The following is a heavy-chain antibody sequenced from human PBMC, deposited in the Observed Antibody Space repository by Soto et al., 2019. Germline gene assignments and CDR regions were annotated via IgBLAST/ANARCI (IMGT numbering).Heavy chain of an antibody. V-gene: IGHV3-23*01. CDR2: ISGSGGST. D-gene: IGHD1-1*01. Sequence: AGSLRLSCAASRFTCSSYARSWVRQAPGKGLEWVSAISGSGGSTYYADSVKGRFTISRDNSKNTLYLQMNSLRAEDTAVYYCAKLILGWNDVGSSGWFDPWGQGTLVTVSS. CDR3: AKLILGWNDVGSSGWFDP. CDR1: RFTCSSYA. J-gene: IGHJ5*02.